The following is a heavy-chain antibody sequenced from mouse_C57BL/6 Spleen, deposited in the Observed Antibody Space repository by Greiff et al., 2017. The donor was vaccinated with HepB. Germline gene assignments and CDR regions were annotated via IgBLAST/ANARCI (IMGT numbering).Heavy chain of an antibody. CDR3: ARRSYPYWYFDV. J-gene: IGHJ1*03. V-gene: IGHV5-17*01. CDR1: GFTFSDYG. Sequence: DVKLVESGGGLVKPGGSLKLSCAASGFTFSDYGMHWVRQAPEKGLEWVAYISSGSSTIYYADTVKGRFTISRDNAKNTLFLQMTSLRSEDTAMYYCARRSYPYWYFDVWGTGTTVTVSS. CDR2: ISSGSSTI.